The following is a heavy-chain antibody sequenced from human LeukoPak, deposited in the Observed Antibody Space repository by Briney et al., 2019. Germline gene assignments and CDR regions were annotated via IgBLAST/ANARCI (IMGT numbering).Heavy chain of an antibody. Sequence: GGSLRLSCAASGFTFSSYGMHWVRQAPGKGLEWVAVIWYDGSNKYYADSVKGRFTISRDNSKNTLYLQMNSLRAEDTAVYYCAKRRSSGYYLSYFDYWGQGTLVTVSS. D-gene: IGHD3-22*01. CDR1: GFTFSSYG. V-gene: IGHV3-33*06. J-gene: IGHJ4*02. CDR2: IWYDGSNK. CDR3: AKRRSSGYYLSYFDY.